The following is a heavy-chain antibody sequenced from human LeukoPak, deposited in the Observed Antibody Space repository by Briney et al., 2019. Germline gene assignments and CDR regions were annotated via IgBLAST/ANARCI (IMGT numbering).Heavy chain of an antibody. Sequence: GESLKTSCKGSGYSFTSYWIGWVRQMPGKGLEWMGIIYPGDSDTRYSPSFQGQVTISADKSISTAYLQWSSLKASDTAMYYCARNYYGSGSYYNGYFDYWGQGTLVTVSS. V-gene: IGHV5-51*01. CDR1: GYSFTSYW. J-gene: IGHJ4*02. CDR2: IYPGDSDT. CDR3: ARNYYGSGSYYNGYFDY. D-gene: IGHD3-10*01.